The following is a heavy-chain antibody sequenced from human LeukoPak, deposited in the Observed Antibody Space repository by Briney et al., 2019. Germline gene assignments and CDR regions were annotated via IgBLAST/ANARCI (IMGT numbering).Heavy chain of an antibody. CDR2: INQDGREK. J-gene: IGHJ4*02. CDR3: ARDDYSNYFDS. V-gene: IGHV3-7*01. D-gene: IGHD4-4*01. Sequence: GGSLRLSCAASGFTFSSYAMSWVRQAPGKGLEWVANINQDGREKYYVDSVKGRFTISRDNAKNSLYLQMNSLRAEDTAVYYCARDDYSNYFDSWGQGTLVTVSS. CDR1: GFTFSSYA.